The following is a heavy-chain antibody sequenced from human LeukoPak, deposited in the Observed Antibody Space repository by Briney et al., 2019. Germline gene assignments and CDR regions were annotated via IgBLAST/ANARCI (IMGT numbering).Heavy chain of an antibody. Sequence: GGSLRLSCAASGFTFSSYGMHWVRQAPGKGLEWVADIWYDGSNKYYADSVKGRFTISRDNSKNTLYLQMNSVRAEDTAVYYCARTYYYDSSGYYPFDYWGQGTLVTVSS. V-gene: IGHV3-33*01. CDR2: IWYDGSNK. CDR3: ARTYYYDSSGYYPFDY. J-gene: IGHJ4*02. CDR1: GFTFSSYG. D-gene: IGHD3-22*01.